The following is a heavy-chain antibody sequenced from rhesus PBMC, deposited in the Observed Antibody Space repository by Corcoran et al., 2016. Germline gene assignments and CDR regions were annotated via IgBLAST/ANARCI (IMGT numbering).Heavy chain of an antibody. Sequence: QVHLQESGPGLVKPSETLSLTCVVSGGSMNDDFWAWIRQAPGKGPEWIGRTYGRSGSPTLNPPPTNRVSISPDTSKNQFYLNLDSVTAADTAVYHCARDVKNWNNGIDHWGQGVLVTVSS. CDR2: TYGRSGSP. J-gene: IGHJ4*01. CDR1: GGSMNDDF. D-gene: IGHD1-20*01. CDR3: ARDVKNWNNGIDH. V-gene: IGHV4-147*01.